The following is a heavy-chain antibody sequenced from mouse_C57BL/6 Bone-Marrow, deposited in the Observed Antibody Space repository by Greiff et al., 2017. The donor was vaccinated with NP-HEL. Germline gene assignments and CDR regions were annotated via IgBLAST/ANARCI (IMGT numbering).Heavy chain of an antibody. V-gene: IGHV1-72*01. J-gene: IGHJ4*01. CDR3: ARLFITTHAMDY. D-gene: IGHD1-1*01. CDR1: GYTFTSYW. CDR2: IDPDSGGT. Sequence: QVQLRQPGAELVKPGASVKLSCKASGYTFTSYWMHWVKQRPGRGLEWIGRIDPDSGGTKYNEKFKSKATLTVDKPSSTAYMQLSSLTSEDSAVYYGARLFITTHAMDYWGQGTSVTVSS.